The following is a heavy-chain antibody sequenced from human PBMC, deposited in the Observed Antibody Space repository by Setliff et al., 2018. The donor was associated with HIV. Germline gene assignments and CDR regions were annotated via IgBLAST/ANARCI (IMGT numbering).Heavy chain of an antibody. Sequence: LSLTCTVSGGSISSSSYYWGWIRQPPGKGLEWIGSIYYSGSTYYNPSLKSRVTISVDTSKNQFSLKLSSVTAADTAVYYCARHVVGGWLKDLQYMDVWGKGTTVTVSS. V-gene: IGHV4-39*01. J-gene: IGHJ6*03. CDR1: GGSISSSSYY. D-gene: IGHD6-19*01. CDR3: ARHVVGGWLKDLQYMDV. CDR2: IYYSGST.